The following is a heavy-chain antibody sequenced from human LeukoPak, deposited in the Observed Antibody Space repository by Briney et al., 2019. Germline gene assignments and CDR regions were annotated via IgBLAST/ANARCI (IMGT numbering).Heavy chain of an antibody. CDR1: GGSFSGYY. V-gene: IGHV4-39*01. CDR2: IYYSGST. CDR3: ARHPPKEAAAFDI. J-gene: IGHJ3*02. Sequence: PSETLSLTCAVYGGSFSGYYWGWIRQPPGKGLEWNGSIYYSGSTYYNPSLKSRVTISVDTSKNQFSLKLSSVTAADTAVYYCARHPPKEAAAFDIWGQGTMVTVSS. D-gene: IGHD3-10*01.